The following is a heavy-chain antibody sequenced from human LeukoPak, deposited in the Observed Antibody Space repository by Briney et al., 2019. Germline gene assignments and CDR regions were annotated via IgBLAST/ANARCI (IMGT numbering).Heavy chain of an antibody. Sequence: GGSVRLSCKASGFDFSCYYMSWVRQPPGKGLEWLANIKYDGTYINYKDSVKGRLTLSRDNAKNSVYLQMNSLRTEDTAVYYCTRDEGATVATYRFDFWGRGTLVTVSS. D-gene: IGHD4-23*01. CDR1: GFDFSCYY. CDR2: IKYDGTYI. CDR3: TRDEGATVATYRFDF. V-gene: IGHV3-7*01. J-gene: IGHJ4*02.